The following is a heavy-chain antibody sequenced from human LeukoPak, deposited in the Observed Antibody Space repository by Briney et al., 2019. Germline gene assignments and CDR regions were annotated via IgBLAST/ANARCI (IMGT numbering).Heavy chain of an antibody. D-gene: IGHD2-15*01. CDR2: IPYDGSNK. J-gene: IGHJ3*02. CDR3: ARGNYQLPRLCSGGSCYTQGSYDSSGHAFDI. Sequence: GRSLRLSCAASGFTFRSYAMHWVRQAPGKGLEWVAVIPYDGSNKYYADSVKGRFTISRDNSKNTLYLQMNSLRAEDTAVYYCARGNYQLPRLCSGGSCYTQGSYDSSGHAFDIWGQGTMVTVSS. V-gene: IGHV3-30-3*01. CDR1: GFTFRSYA.